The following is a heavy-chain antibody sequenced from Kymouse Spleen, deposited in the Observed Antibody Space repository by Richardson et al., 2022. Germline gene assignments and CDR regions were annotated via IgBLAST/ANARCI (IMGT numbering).Heavy chain of an antibody. J-gene: IGHJ4*02. V-gene: IGHV4-34*01. Sequence: QVQLQQWGAGLLKPSETLSLTCAVYGGSFSGYYWSWIRQPPGKGLEWIGEINHSGSTNYNPSLKSRVTISVDTSKNQFSLKLSSVTAADTAVYYCAREVGATFDYWGQGTLVTVSS. CDR3: AREVGATFDY. CDR2: INHSGST. CDR1: GGSFSGYY. D-gene: IGHD1-26*01.